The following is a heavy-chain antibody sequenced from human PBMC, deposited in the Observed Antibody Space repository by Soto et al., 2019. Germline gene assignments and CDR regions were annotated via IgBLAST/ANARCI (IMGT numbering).Heavy chain of an antibody. CDR1: GFNFTSSA. D-gene: IGHD2-15*01. J-gene: IGHJ4*02. CDR3: AARYHCSGGSCSYFDY. CDR2: IVVGSGNT. V-gene: IGHV1-58*01. Sequence: SEKVACKASGFNFTSSAVQWVRQARGQRLEWIGWIVVGSGNTNYSQKFQERVTITRDMSTSTAYMDLSSLNSEDTAVSYCAARYHCSGGSCSYFDYWGQGTLVTV.